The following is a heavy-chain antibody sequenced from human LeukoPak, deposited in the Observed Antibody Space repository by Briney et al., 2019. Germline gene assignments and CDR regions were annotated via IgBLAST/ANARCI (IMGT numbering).Heavy chain of an antibody. D-gene: IGHD6-19*01. V-gene: IGHV4-39*01. Sequence: SETLSLTCTVFGGSISSSSYYWGWIRQPPGKGLEWIGSIYYSGSTYYNPSLKSRVTISVDTSKNQFSLKLSSVTAADTAVYYCAAEEAVAGNDAFDIWGQGTMVTVSS. CDR1: GGSISSSSYY. J-gene: IGHJ3*02. CDR3: AAEEAVAGNDAFDI. CDR2: IYYSGST.